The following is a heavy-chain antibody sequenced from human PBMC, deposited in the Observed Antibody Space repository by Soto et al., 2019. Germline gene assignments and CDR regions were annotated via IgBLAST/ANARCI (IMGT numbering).Heavy chain of an antibody. J-gene: IGHJ4*02. D-gene: IGHD2-15*01. V-gene: IGHV1-69*01. CDR1: GGTFSSYA. CDR3: VRVNARYCSGGSCYYYDY. Sequence: QVQLVQSGAEVKKPGSSVKVSCKASGGTFSSYAISWVRQAPGQGLEWMGGIIPIFGTANYAQKFQGRVTITADESTSTAYMELSSLRSEDTAVYYCVRVNARYCSGGSCYYYDYWGQGTLVTVSS. CDR2: IIPIFGTA.